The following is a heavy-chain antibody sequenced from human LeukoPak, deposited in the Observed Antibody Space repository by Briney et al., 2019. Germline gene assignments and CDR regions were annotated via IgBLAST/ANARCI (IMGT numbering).Heavy chain of an antibody. CDR1: GFTFSSYS. J-gene: IGHJ6*03. Sequence: GGSLRLSCAASGFTFSSYSMNWVRQAPGKGLEWVSSISSSSGYIYYADSVKGRFTISRDNAKNSLYLQMNSLRAEDTAVYYCARGSGPRTRYYMDVWGKGTTVTISS. D-gene: IGHD3-10*01. CDR2: ISSSSGYI. CDR3: ARGSGPRTRYYMDV. V-gene: IGHV3-21*01.